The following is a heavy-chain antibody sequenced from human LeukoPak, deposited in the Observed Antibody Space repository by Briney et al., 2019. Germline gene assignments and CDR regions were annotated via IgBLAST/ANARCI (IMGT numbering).Heavy chain of an antibody. D-gene: IGHD2-2*01. CDR3: ARDQKGYCSSTSCYSHYYYYMDV. CDR1: GFTVSSNY. V-gene: IGHV3-53*01. CDR2: IYSGGST. Sequence: GGSLRLSCAASGFTVSSNYMSWVRQAPGKGLEWVSVIYSGGSTYYADSVKGRFTISRDNSKNTLYLQMNSLRAEDTAVYYCARDQKGYCSSTSCYSHYYYYMDVWGKGTTVTVSS. J-gene: IGHJ6*03.